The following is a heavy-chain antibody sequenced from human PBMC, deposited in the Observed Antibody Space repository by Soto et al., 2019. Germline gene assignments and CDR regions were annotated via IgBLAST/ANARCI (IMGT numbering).Heavy chain of an antibody. Sequence: SVKVSCKASGGTFSSYAISWVRQAPGQGLEWMGGIIPIFGTANYAQKFQGRVTITADESTSTAYMELSSLRSEDTAVYYCGSPLPQDEKRGLYYYYGMDVWGRGTTVTVSS. CDR1: GGTFSSYA. V-gene: IGHV1-69*13. CDR2: IIPIFGTA. J-gene: IGHJ6*02. CDR3: GSPLPQDEKRGLYYYYGMDV.